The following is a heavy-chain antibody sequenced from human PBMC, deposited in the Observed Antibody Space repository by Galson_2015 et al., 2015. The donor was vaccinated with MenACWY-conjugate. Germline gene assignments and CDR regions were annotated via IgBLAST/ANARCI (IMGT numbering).Heavy chain of an antibody. Sequence: SVKVSCKASGYTFNTYPLRWVRQAPGQGLEWMAWIHVGNGNTKYSQKFQGRVTVTRDTSASTGYMELSSLRSEDTAVYYCVRDACSTTSCDSAHLWGQGTLVTVSS. D-gene: IGHD2-2*01. CDR2: IHVGNGNT. J-gene: IGHJ5*02. CDR1: GYTFNTYP. CDR3: VRDACSTTSCDSAHL. V-gene: IGHV1-3*01.